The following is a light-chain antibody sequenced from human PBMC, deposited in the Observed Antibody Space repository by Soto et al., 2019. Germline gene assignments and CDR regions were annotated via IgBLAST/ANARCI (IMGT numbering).Light chain of an antibody. V-gene: IGLV2-14*01. CDR3: TKDTNTIPLDV. CDR2: DVS. CDR1: SSDVGGYNY. Sequence: QSVLTQPASVSGSPGQSITISCTGTSSDVGGYNYVSWYQQHPGKAPKLMIYDVSNRPSGVSNRFSGSKSGNTASLTLSGPQPEDEVDYSSTKDTNTIPLDVFVTASMVPV. J-gene: IGLJ1*01.